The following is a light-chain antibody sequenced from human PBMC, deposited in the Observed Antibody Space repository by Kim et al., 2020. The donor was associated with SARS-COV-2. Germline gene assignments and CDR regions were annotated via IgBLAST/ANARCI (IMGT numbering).Light chain of an antibody. CDR3: QQRSGWPPSLT. CDR2: DTS. J-gene: IGKJ4*01. CDR1: QSIGKY. V-gene: IGKV3-11*01. Sequence: PGERATLYCRASQSIGKYLAWYQHKPGQAPRLLMYDTSNRDTGVPARFSGSGSGTDFALTINSLEPEDFAVYYCQQRSGWPPSLTFGGGTKVDIK.